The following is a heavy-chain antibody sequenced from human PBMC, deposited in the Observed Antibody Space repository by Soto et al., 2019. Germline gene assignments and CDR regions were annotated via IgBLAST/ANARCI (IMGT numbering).Heavy chain of an antibody. V-gene: IGHV3-48*01. CDR3: ARDGWGGDCYSKNELDY. Sequence: EVKLVESGGGLVQPGGSLRLSCAASGFSFNTYSMNWVRQAPGRGLEWVSYITKSTSVTYYADSVKGRFTISRDNGKNSLYLEMSRLRADDTAVYYCARDGWGGDCYSKNELDYWGQGALVSV. D-gene: IGHD2-21*01. CDR2: ITKSTSVT. J-gene: IGHJ4*02. CDR1: GFSFNTYS.